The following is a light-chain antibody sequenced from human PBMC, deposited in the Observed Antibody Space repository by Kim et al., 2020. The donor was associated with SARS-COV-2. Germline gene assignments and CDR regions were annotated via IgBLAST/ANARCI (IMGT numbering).Light chain of an antibody. Sequence: PGERAPLSCRASQSVSSSYLAWYQQKPAQAPRLLIYGASSRATGIPDRFSGSGSGTDFTLTISRLEPEDFAVYYCQQYGSSPPITFGQGTRLEIK. CDR3: QQYGSSPPIT. CDR2: GAS. V-gene: IGKV3-20*01. J-gene: IGKJ5*01. CDR1: QSVSSSY.